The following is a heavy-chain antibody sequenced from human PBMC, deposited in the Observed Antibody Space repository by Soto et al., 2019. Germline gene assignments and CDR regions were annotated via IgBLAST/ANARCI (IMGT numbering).Heavy chain of an antibody. CDR1: GFSFGSYA. CDR3: ARWSYLDY. CDR2: ISGSDGKT. D-gene: IGHD3-3*01. J-gene: IGHJ4*02. V-gene: IGHV3-23*01. Sequence: GGSLRLSCAASGFSFGSYALSWVRKAPGKGLEWVSTISGSDGKTFYADSVKGRFSISRDTSQSTLYLQMNSLRADDTATYYCARWSYLDYWGQGTRVTVSS.